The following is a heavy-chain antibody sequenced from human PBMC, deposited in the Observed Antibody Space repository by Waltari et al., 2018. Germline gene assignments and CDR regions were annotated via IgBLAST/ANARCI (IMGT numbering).Heavy chain of an antibody. CDR1: GFSFSSHV. D-gene: IGHD3-10*01. CDR2: ISGNGDSI. J-gene: IGHJ5*02. Sequence: EVQLVESGGGLVQPGGSLRLSCTASGFSFSSHVFHWVRQATGKGLEYFSAISGNGDSIYYADSVKGRFTISRDNSKNMLYLQMGSLRAEDMAVYYCARDGRPYGGPNWFDPWGQGTLVTVSS. V-gene: IGHV3-64*07. CDR3: ARDGRPYGGPNWFDP.